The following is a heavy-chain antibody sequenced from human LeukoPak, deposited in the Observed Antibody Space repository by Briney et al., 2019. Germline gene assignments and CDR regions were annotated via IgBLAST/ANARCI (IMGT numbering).Heavy chain of an antibody. CDR1: GGSFSGYY. Sequence: SETLSLTCAVYGGSFSGYYWSWIRQPPGKGLEWIGEINHSGSTNYNPSLKSRVTISVDTSKNQFSLKLSSVTAADTAVYYCARGESSGYYYVPFYFDYWGQGTLVTVSS. J-gene: IGHJ4*02. D-gene: IGHD3-22*01. CDR2: INHSGST. V-gene: IGHV4-34*01. CDR3: ARGESSGYYYVPFYFDY.